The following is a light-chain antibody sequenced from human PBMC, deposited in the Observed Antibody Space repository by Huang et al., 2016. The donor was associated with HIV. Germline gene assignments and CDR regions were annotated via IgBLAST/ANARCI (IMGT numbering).Light chain of an antibody. CDR2: AAS. CDR1: QTIDTY. CDR3: HQTFSNIET. Sequence: IQMTQSPSSLSASVGDRVTITCRASQTIDTYLNWYQKKPGKAPKLLIYAASNLHGGVPSRFTASGSGTDFTLTITSLQADDFATYYCHQTFSNIETFGQGTKLEIK. J-gene: IGKJ2*01. V-gene: IGKV1-39*01.